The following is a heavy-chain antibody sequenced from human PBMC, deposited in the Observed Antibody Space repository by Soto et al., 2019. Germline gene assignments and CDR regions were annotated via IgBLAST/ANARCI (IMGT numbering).Heavy chain of an antibody. CDR2: INPSGGST. CDR1: GYTFPSYY. D-gene: IGHD2-15*01. CDR3: AIIVVVVAATSEGYGMDV. Sequence: DSVKIYCKASGYTFPSYYMHWVRQAPGQGLEWMGIINPSGGSTSYAQKFQGRVTMTRDTSTSTVYMELSSLRSEDTAVYYCAIIVVVVAATSEGYGMDVWGQGTTVTVSS. V-gene: IGHV1-46*03. J-gene: IGHJ6*02.